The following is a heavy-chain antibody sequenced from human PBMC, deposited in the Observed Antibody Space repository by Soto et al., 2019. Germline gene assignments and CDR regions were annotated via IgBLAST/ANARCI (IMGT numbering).Heavy chain of an antibody. J-gene: IGHJ6*02. CDR3: ASLGRHG. CDR2: INQDGSGK. D-gene: IGHD3-16*01. CDR1: GFTVSDSW. Sequence: LRLSCAASGFTVSDSWMDWARQVPGKGPEWVANINQDGSGKNYVDSVKGRFTISRDNAKNSLYLQMNSLRAEDTAVYYCASLGRHGWGQGTTVTVSS. V-gene: IGHV3-7*01.